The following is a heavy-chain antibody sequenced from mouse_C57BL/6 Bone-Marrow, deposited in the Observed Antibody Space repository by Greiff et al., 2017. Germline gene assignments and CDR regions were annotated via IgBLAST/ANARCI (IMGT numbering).Heavy chain of an antibody. D-gene: IGHD1-1*01. V-gene: IGHV1-66*01. Sequence: VQLQQSGPELVKPGASVKISCKASGYSFTSYYIHWVKQRPGQGLEWIGWIYPGSGNTKYNEKFKGKATLTADTSSSTAYMQLSSLTSEDSAVYYCARPVVASYFDYWGQGTTLTVSS. CDR1: GYSFTSYY. CDR2: IYPGSGNT. CDR3: ARPVVASYFDY. J-gene: IGHJ2*01.